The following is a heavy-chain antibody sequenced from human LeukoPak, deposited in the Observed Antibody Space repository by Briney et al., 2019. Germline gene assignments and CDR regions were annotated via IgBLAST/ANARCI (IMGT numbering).Heavy chain of an antibody. CDR2: IYYSGST. CDR3: ASGYCGGDCYSVDY. D-gene: IGHD2-21*02. CDR1: GDSISSTNYY. J-gene: IGHJ4*02. Sequence: SETLSLTCTVSGDSISSTNYYWGWIRQPPGKGLEWIGSIYYSGSTYYNPSLESRVTISVDTSKNQFSLKLSSVTAADTAVYYCASGYCGGDCYSVDYWGQGTLVTVSS. V-gene: IGHV4-39*01.